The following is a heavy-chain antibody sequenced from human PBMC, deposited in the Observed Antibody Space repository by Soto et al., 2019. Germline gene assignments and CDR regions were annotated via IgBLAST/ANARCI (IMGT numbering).Heavy chain of an antibody. D-gene: IGHD3-3*02. CDR1: GFAFSNYE. J-gene: IGHJ4*02. CDR2: ISLSGSTI. V-gene: IGHV3-48*03. CDR3: ARESFSASPNFFDY. Sequence: VGSLRLSCAASGFAFSNYEMNWVRQAPGKGLEWVSYISLSGSTIYYADSVKGRFTISRDDAKNSLYLQMNSLRADDTAVYYCARESFSASPNFFDYWGQGTLVTVSS.